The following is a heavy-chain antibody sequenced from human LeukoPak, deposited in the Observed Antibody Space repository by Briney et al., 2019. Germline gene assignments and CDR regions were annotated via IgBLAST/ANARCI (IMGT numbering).Heavy chain of an antibody. CDR3: ARDTAMVIDY. V-gene: IGHV4-34*12. D-gene: IGHD5-18*01. J-gene: IGHJ4*02. Sequence: SETLSLTCAVDGGSFSGYYWSWIRQSPGKGLEWIGEIIHSGNTNYNPSLKSRVTLSVDTSKNQFSLKLRSVTAADTAVYYCARDTAMVIDYWGQGTLVTVSS. CDR2: IIHSGNT. CDR1: GGSFSGYY.